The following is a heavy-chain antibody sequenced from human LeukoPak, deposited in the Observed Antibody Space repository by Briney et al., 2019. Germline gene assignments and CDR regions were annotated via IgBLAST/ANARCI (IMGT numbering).Heavy chain of an antibody. CDR2: INPSGDTT. CDR3: ASVYKNGMDV. D-gene: IGHD5-24*01. CDR1: VYTHTSYY. J-gene: IGHJ6*02. Sequence: GASVKVSYKASVYTHTSYYLHWVRQAPGQGLEWMAIINPSGDTTSHAQKFQGRVTMTRDTSASTVYMELSSLRSEDTAVYYCASVYKNGMDVWGQGTTVTVSS. V-gene: IGHV1-46*01.